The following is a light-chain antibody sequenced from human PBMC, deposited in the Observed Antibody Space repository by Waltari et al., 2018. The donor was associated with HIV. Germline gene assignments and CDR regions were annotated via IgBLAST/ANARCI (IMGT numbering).Light chain of an antibody. V-gene: IGKV3-20*01. CDR3: QQYGSSPQT. CDR2: GAS. CDR1: QSVSSSS. J-gene: IGKJ2*01. Sequence: EIVFAQSPGTSSLSPGDRATLSCRASQSVSSSSLAWYQQKPGQAPRLLIYGASSRATGIPDRFSGSGSGTDFTLTISRLEPEDFVVYYCQQYGSSPQTFGQGTKLEIK.